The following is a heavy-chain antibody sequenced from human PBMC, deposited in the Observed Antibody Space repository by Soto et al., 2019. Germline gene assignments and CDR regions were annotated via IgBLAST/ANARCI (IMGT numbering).Heavy chain of an antibody. D-gene: IGHD6-19*01. Sequence: QVQLVESGGGVVQPGRSLRLSCGASGFTFSSYGMHWVRQAPGKGLEWVAVIWDDGSYKYYADSVKGRFTISRDNSQNTLYLQMNSLGAEDTAVYYCARDRYSSGWYDLDYWGQGTLVTVSS. CDR1: GFTFSSYG. CDR2: IWDDGSYK. J-gene: IGHJ4*02. CDR3: ARDRYSSGWYDLDY. V-gene: IGHV3-33*01.